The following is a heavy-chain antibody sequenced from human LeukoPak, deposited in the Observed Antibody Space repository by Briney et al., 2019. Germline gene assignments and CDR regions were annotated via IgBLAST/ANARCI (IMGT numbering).Heavy chain of an antibody. Sequence: SQTLSLTCAISGDSVSSNSAAWNWIRQSPSRGLEWLGRTYYWSNWYNDYAVSVKSRISIHPDTSKNQFSLQLNSVTPEDTAVYYCARGNYGDYQGTGAFDIWGQGTMVTVSS. CDR3: ARGNYGDYQGTGAFDI. D-gene: IGHD4-17*01. V-gene: IGHV6-1*01. CDR2: TYYWSNWYN. CDR1: GDSVSSNSAA. J-gene: IGHJ3*02.